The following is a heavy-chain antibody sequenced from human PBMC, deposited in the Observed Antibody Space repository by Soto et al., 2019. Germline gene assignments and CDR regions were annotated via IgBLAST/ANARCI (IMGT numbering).Heavy chain of an antibody. CDR1: GFSLSTRGVA. J-gene: IGHJ4*02. V-gene: IGHV2-5*02. Sequence: QITLKESGPTLVKPTQTLTLTCTFSGFSLSTRGVAEGWFRQPPGKALEWLALIYWDEDKWYSPSLKTRLTITGYTSKNLVVLTMTNMDPVYTATYYCANRPRGYAYYFDSWGQGTLVTVSS. CDR2: IYWDEDK. D-gene: IGHD5-12*01. CDR3: ANRPRGYAYYFDS.